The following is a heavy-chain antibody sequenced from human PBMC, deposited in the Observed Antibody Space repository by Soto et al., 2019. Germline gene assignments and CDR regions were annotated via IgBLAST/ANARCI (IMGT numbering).Heavy chain of an antibody. D-gene: IGHD1-26*01. V-gene: IGHV3-23*01. CDR2: ISGSGIST. J-gene: IGHJ4*02. CDR1: GFTFSTYA. CDR3: AKGKSGSYHGLDY. Sequence: LRLSCAVSGFTFSTYAMTWVRQAPGKGLEWVSAISGSGISTYYADSVKGRFTISRDNSKDTMYLQMNSLRADDTALYYCAKGKSGSYHGLDYWGQGTLVTVSS.